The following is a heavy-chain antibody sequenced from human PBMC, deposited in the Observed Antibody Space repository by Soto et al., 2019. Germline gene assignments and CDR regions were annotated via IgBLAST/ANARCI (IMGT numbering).Heavy chain of an antibody. CDR1: GGSVSSGSYY. Sequence: SETLSLTCTVSGGSVSSGSYYWSWIRQPPGKGLEWIGYIYYSGSTNYNPSLKSRVTISVDTSKNQFSLKLSSVTAADTAVYSCARVSVGWLDPWGQGTLVTVSS. D-gene: IGHD3-16*02. V-gene: IGHV4-61*01. CDR3: ARVSVGWLDP. J-gene: IGHJ5*02. CDR2: IYYSGST.